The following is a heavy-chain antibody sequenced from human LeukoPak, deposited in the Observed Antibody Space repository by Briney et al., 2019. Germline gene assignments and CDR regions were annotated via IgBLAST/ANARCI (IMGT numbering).Heavy chain of an antibody. CDR3: AKDYYGSGSLMSNWFDP. CDR1: GFTFSSYG. D-gene: IGHD3-10*01. CDR2: ISNDGSNK. Sequence: GGSLRLSCVASGFTFSSYGMHWVRQAPGKGLEWLAVISNDGSNKYYADSVKGRFTISRDNSKNTLYLQMNSLRAEDTAVYYCAKDYYGSGSLMSNWFDPWGQGTLVTVSS. J-gene: IGHJ5*02. V-gene: IGHV3-30*18.